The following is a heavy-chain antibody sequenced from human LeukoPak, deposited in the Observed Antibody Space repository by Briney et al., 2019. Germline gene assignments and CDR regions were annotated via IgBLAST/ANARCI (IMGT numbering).Heavy chain of an antibody. J-gene: IGHJ4*02. Sequence: SETLSLTCTVSGDSIISYYWSRIRQPPGKGLEWIGYIYYSGSTNYNPSLKSRVTISVDTSKNQFSLRLSSVIAADTAVYYCARAEGLAFDYWGQGTLVTVSS. CDR2: IYYSGST. CDR3: ARAEGLAFDY. CDR1: GDSIISYY. V-gene: IGHV4-59*01.